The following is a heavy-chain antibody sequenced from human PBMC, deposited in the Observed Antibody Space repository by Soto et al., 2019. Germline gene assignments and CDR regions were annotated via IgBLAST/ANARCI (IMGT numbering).Heavy chain of an antibody. D-gene: IGHD3-22*01. Sequence: GGSLRLSCSASGFTFSSYAMHWVRQAPGKGLEYVSAISSNGGSTYYADSVKGRFTNSRDNSKNTLYLQMSSLRAEDTAVYYCVKALDRYYYDSSVGPWGQGTLVTVSS. CDR3: VKALDRYYYDSSVGP. CDR1: GFTFSSYA. CDR2: ISSNGGST. V-gene: IGHV3-64D*08. J-gene: IGHJ5*02.